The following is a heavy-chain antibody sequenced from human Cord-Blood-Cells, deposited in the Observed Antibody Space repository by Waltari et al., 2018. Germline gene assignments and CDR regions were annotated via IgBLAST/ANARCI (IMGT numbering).Heavy chain of an antibody. Sequence: QVQLVQSGAEVKKHGSSVKVSCKASGDTFSSYAISWVRQAPGQGLEWMGGIIPIFGTANYAQKFQGRVTITADESTSTAYMELSSLRSEDTAVYYCAREDRGLGIGAFDIWGQGTMVTVSS. CDR3: AREDRGLGIGAFDI. V-gene: IGHV1-69*01. CDR2: IIPIFGTA. D-gene: IGHD7-27*01. J-gene: IGHJ3*02. CDR1: GDTFSSYA.